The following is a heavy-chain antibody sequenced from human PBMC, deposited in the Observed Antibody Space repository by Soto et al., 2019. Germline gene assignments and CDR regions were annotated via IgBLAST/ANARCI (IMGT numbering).Heavy chain of an antibody. Sequence: GGSLRLSCAGSGFTFSNHWMNWVRQAPGKGLEWVANIKADGSEKYYVDSVKGRFTISRDNAKNSLYLQMNSLRAEDTAVYYCARARGVDYWGQGTLVTVSS. CDR2: IKADGSEK. CDR3: ARARGVDY. CDR1: GFTFSNHW. J-gene: IGHJ4*02. D-gene: IGHD3-16*01. V-gene: IGHV3-7*03.